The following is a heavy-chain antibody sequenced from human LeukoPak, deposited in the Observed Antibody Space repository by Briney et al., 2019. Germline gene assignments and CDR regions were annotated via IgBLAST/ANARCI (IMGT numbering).Heavy chain of an antibody. CDR3: ARLSMVRGVIRNWFDP. V-gene: IGHV5-51*01. CDR1: GYSFTSYR. D-gene: IGHD3-10*01. J-gene: IGHJ5*02. Sequence: GESLKISCKGSGYSFTSYRIGWVRQMPGKGLEWMGIIYPGDSDTRYSPSFQGQVTISADKSISTAYLQWSSLKASDTAMYYCARLSMVRGVIRNWFDPWGQGTLVTVSS. CDR2: IYPGDSDT.